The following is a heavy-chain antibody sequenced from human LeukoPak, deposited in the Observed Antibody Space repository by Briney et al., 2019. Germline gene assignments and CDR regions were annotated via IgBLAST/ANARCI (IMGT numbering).Heavy chain of an antibody. J-gene: IGHJ4*01. V-gene: IGHV3-11*01. D-gene: IGHD3-22*01. Sequence: GGSLRLSCAASGFTFSDHYMSWIRQAPGKGLEWVADISSRDSATYYADSVMGRFTISRDNAKKSLYLQMDGLRAEDTAMYYCASSGNYRKYFDYWGRGTLVTVSS. CDR1: GFTFSDHY. CDR3: ASSGNYRKYFDY. CDR2: ISSRDSAT.